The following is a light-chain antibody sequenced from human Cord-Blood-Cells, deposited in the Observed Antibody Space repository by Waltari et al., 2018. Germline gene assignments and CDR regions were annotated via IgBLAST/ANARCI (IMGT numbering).Light chain of an antibody. Sequence: QSALTQPASVSGSPGQSLTISCTGTSSDVGGYNYVSWYQQHPGKAPKLMIYDVSKRPSGVSNRFSGSKSGNTASLTISGLQAEDEADYYCSSYTGSSTPVVFGGGTKLTVL. V-gene: IGLV2-14*01. CDR3: SSYTGSSTPVV. J-gene: IGLJ2*01. CDR1: SSDVGGYNY. CDR2: DVS.